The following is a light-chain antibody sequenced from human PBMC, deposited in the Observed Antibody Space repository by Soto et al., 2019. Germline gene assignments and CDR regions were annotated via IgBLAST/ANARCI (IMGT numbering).Light chain of an antibody. CDR1: SSDVGGYNY. Sequence: QPASVSGSPGQSITISCTGTSSDVGGYNYVSWYQQHPGKAPKLMIYEVSNRPSGVSNRFSGSKSGNTASLTISGLQAEDEADYYCSSYTTSSTLVFGGGTKLTVL. CDR2: EVS. J-gene: IGLJ3*02. CDR3: SSYTTSSTLV. V-gene: IGLV2-14*01.